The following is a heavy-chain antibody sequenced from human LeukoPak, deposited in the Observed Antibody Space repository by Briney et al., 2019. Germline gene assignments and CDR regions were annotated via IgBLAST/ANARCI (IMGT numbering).Heavy chain of an antibody. D-gene: IGHD3-10*01. Sequence: GGSLRLSCAASGFTFSDYYMSWIRQAPGKGLEWVSYISSSSSYTNYADSVKGRFTISRDNAKNSLYLQMNSLRAEDTAVYYCARDPGSYYGSGSYYNMAAPPLFDYWGQGTLVTVSS. CDR2: ISSSSSYT. CDR1: GFTFSDYY. J-gene: IGHJ4*02. V-gene: IGHV3-11*05. CDR3: ARDPGSYYGSGSYYNMAAPPLFDY.